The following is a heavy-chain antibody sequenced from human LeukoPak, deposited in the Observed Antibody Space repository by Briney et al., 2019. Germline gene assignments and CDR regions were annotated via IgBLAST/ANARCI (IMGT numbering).Heavy chain of an antibody. J-gene: IGHJ6*02. CDR1: GFTFTGYY. CDR3: ARWDSDYYHYYSLDV. Sequence: ASVEVSCKASGFTFTGYYTHWMRQAPGQGLEWMGWMNPNSGDTLYAPKFQGRVTMTRDTSLSTAYMELHRLTSDDSAIYYCARWDSDYYHYYSLDVWGQGTAVTVSS. V-gene: IGHV1-2*02. D-gene: IGHD1-26*01. CDR2: MNPNSGDT.